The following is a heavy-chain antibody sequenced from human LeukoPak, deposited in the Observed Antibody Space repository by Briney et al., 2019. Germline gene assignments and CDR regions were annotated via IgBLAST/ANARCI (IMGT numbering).Heavy chain of an antibody. J-gene: IGHJ4*02. Sequence: GGSLRLSCAASGLTFSSYGMNWVRQAPGKGLEWVSYISSSSSTIYYADSVKGRFTISRDNAKNSLYLQMNSLRAEDTAVYYCARGYGDYIFGYWGQGTLVTVSS. CDR3: ARGYGDYIFGY. V-gene: IGHV3-48*04. CDR2: ISSSSSTI. D-gene: IGHD4-17*01. CDR1: GLTFSSYG.